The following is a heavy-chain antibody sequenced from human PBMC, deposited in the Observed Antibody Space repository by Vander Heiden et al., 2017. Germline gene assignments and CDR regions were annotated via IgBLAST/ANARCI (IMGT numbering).Heavy chain of an antibody. CDR2: IKQDGSEK. CDR3: AREEMAVAGVDY. J-gene: IGHJ4*02. D-gene: IGHD6-19*01. Sequence: EVQLVESGGGLVQPGGSLRLSCVASGFTFDGYWMSWVHQAPGKGLKWVDNIKQDGSEKYYVDSVKGRFTISRDNAKNSLYLQMNSLRAEDTAVYYCAREEMAVAGVDYWGQGTLATVSS. V-gene: IGHV3-7*01. CDR1: GFTFDGYW.